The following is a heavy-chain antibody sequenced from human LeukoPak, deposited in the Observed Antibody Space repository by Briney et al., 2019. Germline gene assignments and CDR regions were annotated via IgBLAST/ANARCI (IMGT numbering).Heavy chain of an antibody. CDR3: ARVSGNNYGYPLDY. CDR2: ISGSGVST. J-gene: IGHJ4*02. Sequence: PGGSLRLSCAASGFTFSSYAMNWVRQAPGKGLEWVSDISGSGVSTHYADSVKGRFTISRDNSKNTLYLQMNSLRAEDTAVYSCARVSGNNYGYPLDYWGQGTLVTVSS. D-gene: IGHD5-18*01. CDR1: GFTFSSYA. V-gene: IGHV3-23*01.